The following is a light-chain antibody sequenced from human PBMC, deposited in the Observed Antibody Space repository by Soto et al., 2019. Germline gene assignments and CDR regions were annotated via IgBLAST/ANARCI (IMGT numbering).Light chain of an antibody. CDR3: SSYAGSNNLV. CDR2: EFI. CDR1: SSDVGGYNY. J-gene: IGLJ2*01. Sequence: QSALTQAPSASGSPGQSVTISCTGTSSDVGGYNYVSWYQQHPGKAPKLMIYEFIKRPSGVPDRFSGSKSGNTASLTVSGLQGEDEAEYYCSSYAGSNNLVFGGGTKLTVL. V-gene: IGLV2-8*01.